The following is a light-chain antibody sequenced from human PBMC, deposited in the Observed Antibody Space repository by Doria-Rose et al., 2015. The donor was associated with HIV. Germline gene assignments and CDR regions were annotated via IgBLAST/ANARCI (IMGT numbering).Light chain of an antibody. J-gene: IGKJ1*01. V-gene: IGKV3-20*01. Sequence: TQSPGTPSLSPGERATLSCRASQSFSSTYLAWYQQKPGQAPSLLIYDGSTRAAGIPDRFSASGSGTDFXLXINRLXPXDFALYXCHQXGXXWTFGQGTKVEI. CDR2: DGS. CDR1: QSFSSTY. CDR3: HQXGXXWT.